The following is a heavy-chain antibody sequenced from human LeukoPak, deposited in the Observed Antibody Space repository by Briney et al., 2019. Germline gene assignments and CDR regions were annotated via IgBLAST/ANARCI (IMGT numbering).Heavy chain of an antibody. Sequence: GGSLRLSCAASGFTFSSYSMNWVRRAPGKGLEWVSSISSSSSYIYYADSVKGRFTISRDNAKNSLYLQMNSLRAEDTAVYYCARKAVAGNWFDPWGQGTLVTVSS. D-gene: IGHD6-19*01. J-gene: IGHJ5*02. CDR2: ISSSSSYI. CDR1: GFTFSSYS. CDR3: ARKAVAGNWFDP. V-gene: IGHV3-21*01.